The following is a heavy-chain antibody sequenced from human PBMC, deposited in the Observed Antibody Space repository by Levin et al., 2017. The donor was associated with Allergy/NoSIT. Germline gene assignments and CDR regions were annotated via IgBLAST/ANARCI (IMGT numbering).Heavy chain of an antibody. CDR1: GFTFSSYA. CDR3: ARGTGIAAAGTFDY. J-gene: IGHJ4*02. Sequence: QPGGSLRLSCAASGFTFSSYAMHWVRQAPGKGLEWVAVISYDGSNKYYADSVKGRFTISRDNSKNTLYLQMNSLRAEDTAVYYCARGTGIAAAGTFDYWGQGTLVTVSS. D-gene: IGHD6-13*01. V-gene: IGHV3-30-3*01. CDR2: ISYDGSNK.